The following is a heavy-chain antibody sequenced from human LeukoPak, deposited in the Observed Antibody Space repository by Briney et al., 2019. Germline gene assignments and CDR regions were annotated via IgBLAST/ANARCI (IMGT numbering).Heavy chain of an antibody. Sequence: PGGSLRLSCAASGFTFSSYGMHWVRQAPGKGLEWVAFIRYDGSNKYYADSVKGRFTISRDNSKNTLYLQMNSLRAEDTAVYYCAKGKKKYCGGDCYSLDYWGQGTLVTVSS. CDR2: IRYDGSNK. J-gene: IGHJ4*02. CDR1: GFTFSSYG. D-gene: IGHD2-21*02. CDR3: AKGKKKYCGGDCYSLDY. V-gene: IGHV3-30*02.